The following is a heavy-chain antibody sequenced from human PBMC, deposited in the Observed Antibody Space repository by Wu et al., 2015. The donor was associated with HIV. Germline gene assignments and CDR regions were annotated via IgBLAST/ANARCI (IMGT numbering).Heavy chain of an antibody. V-gene: IGHV1-69*12. CDR3: ARVYGGRGGLLDI. J-gene: IGHJ3*02. CDR1: GGTLSSYA. CDR2: IIPMVATT. Sequence: QVQLVQSGSEVKKPESSVKVSCKASGGTLSSYAINWVRQAPGQGLEWMGGIIPMVATTNYAQKFKGRVSITADESMNTAYMELSSLKSDDTAVYYCARVYGGRGGLLDIWAKGQWSSSLQ. D-gene: IGHD4-23*01.